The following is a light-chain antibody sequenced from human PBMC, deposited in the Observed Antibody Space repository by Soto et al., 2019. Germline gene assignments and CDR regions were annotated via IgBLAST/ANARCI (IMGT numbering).Light chain of an antibody. V-gene: IGLV3-1*01. Sequence: YELTQPPSVSVSPGQTASITCSGDKLGDKYACWYQQKPGQSPVLVIYQDSKRPSGIPERFSGSNSGNTATLTISGTQAMDEADYYCQAWDSSTPYVFGTGTKLTVL. CDR3: QAWDSSTPYV. CDR2: QDS. J-gene: IGLJ1*01. CDR1: KLGDKY.